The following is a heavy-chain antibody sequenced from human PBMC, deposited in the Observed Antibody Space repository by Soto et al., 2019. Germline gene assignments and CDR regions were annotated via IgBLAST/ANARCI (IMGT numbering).Heavy chain of an antibody. CDR3: ARAPSVPAAIWSARSQNWFDH. CDR2: IYHSGST. V-gene: IGHV4-38-2*01. Sequence: SETLSLTCAVSGYSISSGYYWGWIRQPPGKGLEWIGSIYHSGSTYYNPSLKSRVTISVDTSKNQFSLKLSSVTAADTAVYYCARAPSVPAAIWSARSQNWFDHWGQGTLVTVSS. CDR1: GYSISSGYY. D-gene: IGHD2-2*02. J-gene: IGHJ5*02.